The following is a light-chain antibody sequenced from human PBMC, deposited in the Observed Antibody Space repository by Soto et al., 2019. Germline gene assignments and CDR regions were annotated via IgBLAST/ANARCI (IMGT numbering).Light chain of an antibody. CDR1: SIDVGGSNY. CDR2: DVS. CDR3: GSWDSSLSAYV. V-gene: IGLV2-11*01. Sequence: QSALTQPRSVSGSPGQSVTISCTGPSIDVGGSNYVSWYQQHPGKAPKLMIYDVSERPSGVPDRFSGSKSGTSATLGITGFQTGDEADYYCGSWDSSLSAYVFGTGTKVTVL. J-gene: IGLJ1*01.